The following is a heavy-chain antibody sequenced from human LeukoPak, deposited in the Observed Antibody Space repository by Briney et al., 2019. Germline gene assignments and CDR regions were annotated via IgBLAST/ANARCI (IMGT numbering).Heavy chain of an antibody. Sequence: SETLSLTCAVSGGSISSSNWWSWVRQPPGKGLEWIGEIYHSGSTNYNPSLKSRVTISVDKSKNQFSLKLSSVTAADTAVYYCARDLKGDTAMASARYYYYGMDVWGKGTTVTVSS. V-gene: IGHV4-4*02. CDR2: IYHSGST. D-gene: IGHD5-18*01. CDR3: ARDLKGDTAMASARYYYYGMDV. CDR1: GGSISSSNW. J-gene: IGHJ6*04.